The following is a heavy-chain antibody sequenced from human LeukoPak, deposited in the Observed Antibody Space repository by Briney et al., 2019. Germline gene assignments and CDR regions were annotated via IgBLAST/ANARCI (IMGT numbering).Heavy chain of an antibody. D-gene: IGHD5-24*01. V-gene: IGHV3-7*02. CDR1: GFTFSSYG. Sequence: PGGSLRLSCAASGFTFSSYGMGWVRQAPGKGLEWVANIKPDGSETTYEDSVKGRFSISRDNAKNSLSLQMNSLRAEDKALYYCARINTQSRPVDYWGQGTQVTVSA. CDR3: ARINTQSRPVDY. CDR2: IKPDGSET. J-gene: IGHJ4*02.